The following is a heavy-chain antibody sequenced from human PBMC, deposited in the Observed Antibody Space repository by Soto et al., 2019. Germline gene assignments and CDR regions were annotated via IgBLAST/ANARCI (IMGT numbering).Heavy chain of an antibody. Sequence: PSETLSLTCTVSGGSISSGGYYWSWIRQHPGKGLEWIGYIYYSGSTYYNPSLKSRVTISVDTSKNQFSLKLSSVTAADTAVYYGARDFTDYSIGFDPWGQGTLVTVSS. CDR1: GGSISSGGYY. D-gene: IGHD4-4*01. CDR2: IYYSGST. CDR3: ARDFTDYSIGFDP. J-gene: IGHJ5*02. V-gene: IGHV4-31*03.